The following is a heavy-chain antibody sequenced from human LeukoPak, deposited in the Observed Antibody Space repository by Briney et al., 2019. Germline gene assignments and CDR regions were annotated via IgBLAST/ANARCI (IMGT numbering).Heavy chain of an antibody. V-gene: IGHV3-74*01. CDR2: INSDGIST. Sequence: GGSLRLSCAASGFTFSNHWMHWVRQAPGKGLVWVSRINSDGISTNYADSVKGRFTISRDNAKNTLYLQMNSLRAEDTAVYYRASTVVTYHDAFDIWGQGTMVTVSS. J-gene: IGHJ3*02. CDR3: ASTVVTYHDAFDI. D-gene: IGHD4-23*01. CDR1: GFTFSNHW.